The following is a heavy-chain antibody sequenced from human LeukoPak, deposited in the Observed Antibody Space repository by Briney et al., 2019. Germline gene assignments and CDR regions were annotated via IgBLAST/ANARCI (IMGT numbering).Heavy chain of an antibody. CDR2: LSTYNDNT. CDR3: ARASSPYCSAGNCYIDY. CDR1: GYTFTSYG. Sequence: ASVKVSCRASGYTFTSYGISWVRQVPGQGLECMGWLSTYNDNTYSAQKFQGRVTLTTDTSTSTAYMEVRSLRSDDTAVYYCARASSPYCSAGNCYIDYWGQGTLVTVSS. V-gene: IGHV1-18*04. J-gene: IGHJ4*03. D-gene: IGHD2-15*01.